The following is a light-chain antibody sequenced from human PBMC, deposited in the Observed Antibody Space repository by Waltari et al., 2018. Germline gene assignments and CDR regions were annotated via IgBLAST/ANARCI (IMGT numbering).Light chain of an antibody. V-gene: IGKV3-20*01. J-gene: IGKJ1*01. CDR2: DAS. CDR3: QKYGSLPAT. CDR1: QSVSRY. Sequence: DIVLTQSPGTLSLSPGERATISCRASQSVSRYLAWYQQKPGQAPRPLIYDASTRATGIPDRFSGSGSGTDFSLTISRLEPEDFAVYYCQKYGSLPATFGQGTKVEIK.